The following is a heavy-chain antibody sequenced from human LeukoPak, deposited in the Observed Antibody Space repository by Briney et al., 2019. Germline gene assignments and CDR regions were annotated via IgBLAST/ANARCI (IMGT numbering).Heavy chain of an antibody. CDR1: GFTFSDYY. CDR3: ARETLGVATFDI. Sequence: TGGSLRLSCAASGFTFSDYYMSWIRQAPGKGLEWVSYISNSGTIINYADSVKGRFTISRDNAKNSVHLQMNSLRAEDTAVYYCARETLGVATFDIWGQGTMVTVSS. CDR2: ISNSGTII. V-gene: IGHV3-11*01. J-gene: IGHJ3*02. D-gene: IGHD3-16*01.